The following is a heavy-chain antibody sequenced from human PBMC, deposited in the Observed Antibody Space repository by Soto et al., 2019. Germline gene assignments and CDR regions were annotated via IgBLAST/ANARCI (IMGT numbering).Heavy chain of an antibody. V-gene: IGHV1-69*06. CDR1: GGTFSSYA. CDR3: ETLSSGYYPGDHYYGMDV. Sequence: ASVKVSCKASGGTFSSYAISWVRQAPGQGLEWMGGIIPIFGTANYAQKFQGRVTITADKSTSTAYMELSSLRSEDTAVYYCETLSSGYYPGDHYYGMDVWGEGTAVAVA. D-gene: IGHD3-22*01. J-gene: IGHJ6*02. CDR2: IIPIFGTA.